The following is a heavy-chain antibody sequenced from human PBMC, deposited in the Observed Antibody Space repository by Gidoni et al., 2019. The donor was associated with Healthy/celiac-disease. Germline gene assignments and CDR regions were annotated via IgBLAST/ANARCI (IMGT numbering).Heavy chain of an antibody. V-gene: IGHV1-3*01. D-gene: IGHD6-13*01. CDR3: ARGVFAGT. Sequence: QVQLVQSGAEVKKTGAAVNGSCKATGHPFTGYMIHWVRQAPGQTLEWMGRINAANGDTKYSQRFQCRVTVTRYTSASTAYMELLGLTSEDTAFYYCARGVFAGTWGQGTLVAVSS. J-gene: IGHJ5*02. CDR2: INAANGDT. CDR1: GHPFTGYM.